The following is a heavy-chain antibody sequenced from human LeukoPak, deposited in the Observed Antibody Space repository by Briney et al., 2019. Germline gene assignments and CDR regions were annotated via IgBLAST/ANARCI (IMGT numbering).Heavy chain of an antibody. V-gene: IGHV3-23*01. CDR3: ANCYGSGSYYNPYHFDC. CDR1: GFTFSYYA. CDR2: ISGSAGST. D-gene: IGHD3-10*01. Sequence: GGSLRLSCAASGFTFSYYAMSWVRQAPGKGLEWVSTISGSAGSTYYADSVKGRFTVSRDNSKNTLYLQMNSLRAEDTAVYYCANCYGSGSYYNPYHFDCWGQGTLVTVSS. J-gene: IGHJ4*02.